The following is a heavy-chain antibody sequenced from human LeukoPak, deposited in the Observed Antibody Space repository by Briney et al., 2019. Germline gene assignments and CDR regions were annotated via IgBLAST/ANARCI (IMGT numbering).Heavy chain of an antibody. V-gene: IGHV3-21*01. Sequence: GGSLRLSCSASGFTFSDYDVNWVRQAPGKGLEWVSSISYLSSHVYYGDSVKGRFSISRDNAKNSLYLQMNSLGAEDTAIYYCGRAFPPLRTSSAGDLWGQGILVTVSS. J-gene: IGHJ4*02. CDR1: GFTFSDYD. CDR2: ISYLSSHV. D-gene: IGHD3-16*01. CDR3: GRAFPPLRTSSAGDL.